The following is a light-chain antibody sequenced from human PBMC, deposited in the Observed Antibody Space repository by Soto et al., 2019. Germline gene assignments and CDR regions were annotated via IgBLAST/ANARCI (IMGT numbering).Light chain of an antibody. CDR2: EVS. Sequence: LAQSASVSGSPGQSITISCTGTSSDVGGYNYVSWYQQHPGKAPKLMISEVSNRPSGVSNRFSGSKSGNTASLTISGLQAEDEADYYCISYTSGSTLYVFGTGTKVTVL. V-gene: IGLV2-14*01. J-gene: IGLJ1*01. CDR1: SSDVGGYNY. CDR3: ISYTSGSTLYV.